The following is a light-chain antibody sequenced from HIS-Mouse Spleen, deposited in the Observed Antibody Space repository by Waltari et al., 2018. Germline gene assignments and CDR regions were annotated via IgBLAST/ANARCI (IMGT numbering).Light chain of an antibody. J-gene: IGLJ1*01. CDR2: EGS. V-gene: IGLV2-23*01. CDR3: CSYAGSSTYV. Sequence: QSALTQPAPVSGSPGQSLTISCTGTSRDVGSYNLVSWYQHHPGKAPKLMIYEGSKRPSGVSNRFSGSKSGNTASLTISGLQAEDEADYYCCSYAGSSTYVFGTGTKVTVL. CDR1: SRDVGSYNL.